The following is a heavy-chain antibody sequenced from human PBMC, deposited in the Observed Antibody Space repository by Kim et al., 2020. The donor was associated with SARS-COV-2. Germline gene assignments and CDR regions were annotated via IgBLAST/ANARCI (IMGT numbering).Heavy chain of an antibody. V-gene: IGHV4-30-2*01. J-gene: IGHJ5*02. CDR1: GGSISSGGYS. CDR3: ARGRSLAARGVVWFDA. Sequence: SETLSLTCAVSGGSISSGGYSWSWIRQPPGKGLEWIGYIYHSGSTYYNPSLKSRVTISVDRSKNQFSLKLSSVTAADTAVYYCARGRSLAARGVVWFDAWGQGTLVTVSS. D-gene: IGHD6-6*01. CDR2: IYHSGST.